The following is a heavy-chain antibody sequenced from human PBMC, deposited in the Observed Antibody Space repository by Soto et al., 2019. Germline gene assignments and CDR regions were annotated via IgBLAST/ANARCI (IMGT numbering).Heavy chain of an antibody. CDR1: GFTFSSYA. CDR2: ISGSGGST. J-gene: IGHJ3*02. Sequence: GGSLRLSCAASGFTFSSYAMSWVRQAPGKGLEWVSAISGSGGSTYYADSVKGRFTISRDNSKNKLYLQMNSLRAEETAVYYCENPYYDYVWGSYHAFDIWGQGTMVTVSS. D-gene: IGHD3-16*02. V-gene: IGHV3-23*01. CDR3: ENPYYDYVWGSYHAFDI.